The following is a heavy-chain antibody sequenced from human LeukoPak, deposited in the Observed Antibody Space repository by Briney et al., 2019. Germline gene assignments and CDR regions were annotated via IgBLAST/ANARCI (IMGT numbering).Heavy chain of an antibody. Sequence: GASVKVSCKASGYTFTSYGITWVRQAPGQGLEWMGWISVYNGHTNYAQKLQGRVTMTTDTSTNTAYMELRSLRSDDTAVYYCARGGRWELPRPYAFDIWGQGTMVTVSS. CDR1: GYTFTSYG. D-gene: IGHD1-26*01. CDR2: ISVYNGHT. CDR3: ARGGRWELPRPYAFDI. V-gene: IGHV1-18*01. J-gene: IGHJ3*02.